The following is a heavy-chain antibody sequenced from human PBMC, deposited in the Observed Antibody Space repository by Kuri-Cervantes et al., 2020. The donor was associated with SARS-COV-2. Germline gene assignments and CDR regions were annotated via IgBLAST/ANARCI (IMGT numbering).Heavy chain of an antibody. CDR1: GFTFSSYA. J-gene: IGHJ4*02. V-gene: IGHV3-30*07. CDR2: ISYDGSNK. CDR3: ARLYYYKLNYYFDY. Sequence: GESLKISCAASGFTFSSYAMHWVRQAPGKGLEWVAVISYDGSNKYYADSVKGRFTISRDNAKNSLYLQMNSLRAEDTAVYYCARLYYYKLNYYFDYWGQGTLVTVSS. D-gene: IGHD3-10*01.